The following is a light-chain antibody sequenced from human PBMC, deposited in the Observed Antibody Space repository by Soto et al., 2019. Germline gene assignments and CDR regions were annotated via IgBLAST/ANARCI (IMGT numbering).Light chain of an antibody. CDR3: QQYNSYSRT. J-gene: IGKJ1*01. CDR1: QSINRW. V-gene: IGKV1-5*01. Sequence: IHMTQSPSTVSASIVDTVTITCLASQSINRWLAWYQQKPGEAPKLLIYDASSLESGVPSRFSGTGSGTEFTLIISSLQPDDFAIYYCQQYNSYSRTFGQGTKVDIK. CDR2: DAS.